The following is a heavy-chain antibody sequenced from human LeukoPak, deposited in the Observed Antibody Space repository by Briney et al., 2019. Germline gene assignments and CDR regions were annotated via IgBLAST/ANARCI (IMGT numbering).Heavy chain of an antibody. CDR2: TNSDGSTT. CDR3: ASGPSGWFASDS. D-gene: IGHD6-19*01. J-gene: IGHJ4*02. CDR1: GFTFSSYW. V-gene: IGHV3-74*01. Sequence: GGSLRLSCAASGFTFSSYWMHWVRQAPGKGLVWVSHTNSDGSTTSYADSVKGRFTISRDSAKNTLYLQMDSPRAEDTAVYYCASGPSGWFASDSWGQGTLVTVSS.